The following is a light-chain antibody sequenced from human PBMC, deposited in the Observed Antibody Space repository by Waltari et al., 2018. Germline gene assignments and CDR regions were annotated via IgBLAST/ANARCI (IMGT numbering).Light chain of an antibody. J-gene: IGKJ2*01. V-gene: IGKV3-15*01. CDR1: RSVSSN. CDR2: DTS. CDR3: QQFNYWYT. Sequence: EIVMTQSPATLSVSPGERATLSCRASRSVSSNLAWYQQKPGQAPRLLIDDTSTRATGIPARVSGSGSGTEFKLTISSLQSEDFAVYYCQQFNYWYTFGQGTKLEIK.